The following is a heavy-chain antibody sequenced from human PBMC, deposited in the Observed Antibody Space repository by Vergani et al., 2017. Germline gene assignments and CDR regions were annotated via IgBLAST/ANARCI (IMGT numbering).Heavy chain of an antibody. J-gene: IGHJ4*02. CDR3: ARGTDIVLMMYARPFPGDY. CDR1: GFTFRSSS. Sequence: EVQLVESGGGLVKPGGSLRLSCAASGFTFRSSSMNWVRQAPGKGLEWVSSISSSSSYIYSAGSVTGRFTISRDNAKNSLYLQMTSLIAEDTAVYYCARGTDIVLMMYARPFPGDYWGQGTLVTVSS. V-gene: IGHV3-21*01. CDR2: ISSSSSYI. D-gene: IGHD2-8*01.